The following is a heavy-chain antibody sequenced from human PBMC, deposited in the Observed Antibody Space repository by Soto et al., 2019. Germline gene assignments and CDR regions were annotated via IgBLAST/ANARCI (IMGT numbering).Heavy chain of an antibody. V-gene: IGHV1-69*01. Sequence: QVQLVQSGAEVKKPGSSVKVSCKASGGTFSSYAISWVRQAPGQGLEWMGGIIPIFGTANYAQKFQGRVTITADEFTSTAYMELSSLRSEDTAVYYCAVVVTALLRPRDTDAFDIWGQGTMVTVSS. CDR1: GGTFSSYA. CDR3: AVVVTALLRPRDTDAFDI. D-gene: IGHD2-21*02. J-gene: IGHJ3*02. CDR2: IIPIFGTA.